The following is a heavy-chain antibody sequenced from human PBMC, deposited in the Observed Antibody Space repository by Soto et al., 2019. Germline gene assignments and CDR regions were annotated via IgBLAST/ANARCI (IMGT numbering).Heavy chain of an antibody. Sequence: EAQLLESGGGLVHPGRSLRLSCAASGFTFSSYAMSWVRQAPGMGLEWVSAISPAGGTIFYADSVKGRFTISRDNSKNKLYLQMNSLRADDSAVYYCAKADPSTGPFDYWGQGTLVTVSS. J-gene: IGHJ4*02. CDR1: GFTFSSYA. D-gene: IGHD4-17*01. V-gene: IGHV3-23*01. CDR3: AKADPSTGPFDY. CDR2: ISPAGGTI.